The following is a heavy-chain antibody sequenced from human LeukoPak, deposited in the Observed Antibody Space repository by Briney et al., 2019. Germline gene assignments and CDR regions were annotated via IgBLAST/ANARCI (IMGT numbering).Heavy chain of an antibody. CDR2: IRYDGSNK. Sequence: RGSLRLSCAASGFTFSSYGMHCVRQAPGKGLEWVTFIRYDGSNKDYADSVKGRFTISRDNSKKMLYVQMNSLRDEDTAVYYCAIVTGGWYPNPNWGQGTLVTVSS. CDR3: AIVTGGWYPNPN. J-gene: IGHJ4*02. CDR1: GFTFSSYG. D-gene: IGHD3-16*01. V-gene: IGHV3-30*02.